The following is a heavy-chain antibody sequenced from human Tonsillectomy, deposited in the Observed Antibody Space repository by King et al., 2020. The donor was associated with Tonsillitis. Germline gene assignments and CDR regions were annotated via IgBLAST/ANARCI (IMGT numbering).Heavy chain of an antibody. CDR2: MSGAGART. CDR3: AKCPYSFWSGGLYYAMDV. Sequence: VQLVESGGGLVQPGGSLRLSCAASGFTFSTYAMTWVRQAPGKGLEWVSVMSGAGARTYHADAVKGRFTIPRDNSKNTLYLQMNSLRAEDTAVYYCAKCPYSFWSGGLYYAMDVWGQGTTVTVSS. V-gene: IGHV3-23*04. J-gene: IGHJ6*02. D-gene: IGHD3-3*01. CDR1: GFTFSTYA.